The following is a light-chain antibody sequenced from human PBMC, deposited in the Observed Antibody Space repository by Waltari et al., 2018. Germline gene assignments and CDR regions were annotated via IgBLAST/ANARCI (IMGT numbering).Light chain of an antibody. J-gene: IGKJ5*01. CDR3: QQYSSFPIT. Sequence: TCRASQNIDTWLAWYQQKPGKAPKLLIFKASNLESGVPSKCSGSGSGTEFTLTISTLEPDDFATYYCQQYSSFPITFGHGTRLEIK. CDR1: QNIDTW. CDR2: KAS. V-gene: IGKV1-5*03.